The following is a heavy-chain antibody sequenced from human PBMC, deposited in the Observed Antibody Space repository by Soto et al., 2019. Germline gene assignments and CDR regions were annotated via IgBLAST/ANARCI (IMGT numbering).Heavy chain of an antibody. CDR3: ARRGAYHYDSSGYSAGF. D-gene: IGHD3-22*01. V-gene: IGHV5-51*01. J-gene: IGHJ4*02. CDR2: IYPGDSDT. CDR1: GFSFSSHW. Sequence: GESLKISCKGSGFSFSSHWIGWVRQMPGKGLEWMGIIYPGDSDTRYSPSFQGQVTISVDKSVSTAYPQWSSLKASDTAMYYCARRGAYHYDSSGYSAGFWGQGTLVTVSS.